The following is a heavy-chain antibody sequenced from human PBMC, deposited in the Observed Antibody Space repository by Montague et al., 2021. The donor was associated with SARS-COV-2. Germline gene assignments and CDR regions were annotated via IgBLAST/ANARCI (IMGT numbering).Heavy chain of an antibody. V-gene: IGHV6-1*01. J-gene: IGHJ6*02. CDR1: GDSVSSNSAT. CDR3: TSGREGNYNVMDV. D-gene: IGHD1-1*01. Sequence: CAISGDSVSSNSATWNWVRQSPSRGLEWLGRTYYRSKWYNDYAVSVRGRVTINPDTSKNQFSLQLNSVTPEDTAIYYCTSGREGNYNVMDVWGQGTTVPVSS. CDR2: TYYRSKWYN.